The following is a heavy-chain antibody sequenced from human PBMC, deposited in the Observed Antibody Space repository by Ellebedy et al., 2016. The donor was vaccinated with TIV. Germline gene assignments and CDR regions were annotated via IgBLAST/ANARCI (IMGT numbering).Heavy chain of an antibody. Sequence: GESLKISCAASGFTFSSYAMSWVRQAPGKGLEWVSAISGSGGSTYYADSVKGRFTISRDNAKNSLYLQMNSLRAEDTAVYYCARDLPSWVVPASTFDYWGQGTLVTVSS. V-gene: IGHV3-23*01. J-gene: IGHJ4*02. CDR2: ISGSGGST. CDR3: ARDLPSWVVPASTFDY. D-gene: IGHD2-2*01. CDR1: GFTFSSYA.